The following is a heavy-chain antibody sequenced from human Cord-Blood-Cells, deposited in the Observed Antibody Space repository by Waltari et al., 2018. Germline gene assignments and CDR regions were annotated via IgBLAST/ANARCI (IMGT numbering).Heavy chain of an antibody. CDR2: INHSGST. D-gene: IGHD3-22*01. CDR3: ARVVVVVITTLHYYYYGMDV. J-gene: IGHJ6*02. Sequence: QVQLRQWVAGLLKPWETLSLTCAVYGGSFSASFGSRIDQPPRKRLEWIGEINHSGSTNYNPSIKSQVTISVDTSQNQFSLEPSSVTAADTAVYYCARVVVVVITTLHYYYYGMDVWGQGTTVTVSS. CDR1: GGSFSASF. V-gene: IGHV4-34*01.